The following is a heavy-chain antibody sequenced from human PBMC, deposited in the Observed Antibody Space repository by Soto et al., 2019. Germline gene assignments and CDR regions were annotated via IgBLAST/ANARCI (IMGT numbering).Heavy chain of an antibody. CDR1: GGTSSSYA. D-gene: IGHD6-6*01. J-gene: IGHJ6*02. CDR2: IIPIFGTA. CDR3: ASIDPEPSIAARLNYYYGMDV. Sequence: ASVKVSCKASGGTSSSYAISWVRQAPGQGLEWMGGIIPIFGTANYAQKFQGRVTITADESTSTAYMELSSLRSEDTAVYYCASIDPEPSIAARLNYYYGMDVWGQGTTVTVSS. V-gene: IGHV1-69*13.